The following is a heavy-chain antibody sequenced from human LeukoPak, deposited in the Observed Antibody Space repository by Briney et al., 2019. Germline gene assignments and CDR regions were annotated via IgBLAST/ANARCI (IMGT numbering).Heavy chain of an antibody. CDR2: IYYSGST. J-gene: IGHJ4*02. Sequence: SETLSLTCTVSGGSISSYYWSWIRQPPGKGLEWIGYIYYSGSTNYNPSLKSRVTISVDTSKNQFSLKLSSVTAADTAVYYCARRSDYFDYWGQGTLVTVSS. CDR1: GGSISSYY. V-gene: IGHV4-59*08. CDR3: ARRSDYFDY. D-gene: IGHD6-19*01.